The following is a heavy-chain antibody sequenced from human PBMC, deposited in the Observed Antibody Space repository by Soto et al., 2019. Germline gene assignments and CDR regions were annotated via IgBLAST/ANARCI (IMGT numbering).Heavy chain of an antibody. J-gene: IGHJ6*03. CDR2: FDPEYGKT. V-gene: IGHV1-24*01. CDR1: GRTLSEIS. Sequence: QVQLVQSGAEVKKPGASVKVSCKVSGRTLSEISIHWVRQAPGRGPERMGGFDPEYGKTTYAQKFQGRFTMTEDTSTDTAYMELSSLRSDDTAVYYCATDEGDSFNLNYNYMDVWGKGPTVTVSS. D-gene: IGHD3-16*01. CDR3: ATDEGDSFNLNYNYMDV.